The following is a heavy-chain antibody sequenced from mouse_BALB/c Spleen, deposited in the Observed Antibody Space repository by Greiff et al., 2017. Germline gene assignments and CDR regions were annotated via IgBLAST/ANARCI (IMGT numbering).Heavy chain of an antibody. D-gene: IGHD2-14*01. CDR1: GFSLTSYG. J-gene: IGHJ4*01. V-gene: IGHV2-9*02. CDR3: ARDRGYRLYAMDY. Sequence: VKLQQSGPGLVAPSQSLPITCTVSGFSLTSYGVHWVRQPPGKGLEWLGVIWAGGSTNYNSALMSRLSISKDNSKSQVFLKMNSLQTDDTAMYYCARDRGYRLYAMDYWGQGTSVTVSS. CDR2: IWAGGST.